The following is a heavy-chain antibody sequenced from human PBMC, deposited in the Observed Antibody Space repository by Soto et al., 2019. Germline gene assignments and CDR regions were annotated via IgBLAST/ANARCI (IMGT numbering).Heavy chain of an antibody. CDR1: GFTFSSYA. Sequence: EVQLLESGGGLVQPGGSLRLSCAASGFTFSSYAMSWVRQAPGKGLEWVSAISGSGGSTYYADSVKGRFTISRDNSKNALYLQMNSLRAEDTAVYYCAKLTRILHPSSPYDYIWGSYPKDRDAVDIWGQGTMVTVSS. V-gene: IGHV3-23*01. J-gene: IGHJ3*02. CDR2: ISGSGGST. D-gene: IGHD3-16*02. CDR3: AKLTRILHPSSPYDYIWGSYPKDRDAVDI.